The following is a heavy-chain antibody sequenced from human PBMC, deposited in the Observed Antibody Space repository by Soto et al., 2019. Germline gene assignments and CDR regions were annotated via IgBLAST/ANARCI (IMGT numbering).Heavy chain of an antibody. CDR3: ARNTWKPNWFDP. Sequence: SETLSLTCTVSGGSISSSSYYWGWIRQPPGKGLEWIASIYYSGSTYYNPSLKSRVTISVDTSKNQFSLKLSSVTAADTAVYYCARNTWKPNWFDPWGQGTLVNVSS. CDR1: GGSISSSSYY. D-gene: IGHD1-1*01. J-gene: IGHJ5*02. CDR2: IYYSGST. V-gene: IGHV4-39*01.